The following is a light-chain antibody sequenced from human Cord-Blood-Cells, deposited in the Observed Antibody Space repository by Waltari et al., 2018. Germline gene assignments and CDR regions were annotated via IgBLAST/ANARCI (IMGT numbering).Light chain of an antibody. V-gene: IGLV3-19*01. CDR1: SPRRYY. Sequence: SSELTQDPAVSVALGQPVRITCQGDSPRRYYASWYQQKPGQAPVLVIYGKNNRPSGIPDRFSGSSSGNTASLTITGAQAEDEADYYCNSRDSSGNHLVFGGGTKLTVL. J-gene: IGLJ3*02. CDR2: GKN. CDR3: NSRDSSGNHLV.